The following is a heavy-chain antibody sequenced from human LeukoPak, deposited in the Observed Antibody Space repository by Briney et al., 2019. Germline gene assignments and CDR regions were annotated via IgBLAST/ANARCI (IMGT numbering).Heavy chain of an antibody. D-gene: IGHD2-15*01. CDR3: ARSHTQKEFCCGGRCYPTVWWFDP. V-gene: IGHV1-8*01. J-gene: IGHJ5*02. CDR1: GYTFINND. CDR2: IDPKNGNR. Sequence: GASVKVSCKTSGYTFINNDIDWVRQAPGQGLEWMAWIDPKNGNRGYAQNFQGRVNMTTDISINTAYLELSSLRSGDTAVYYCARSHTQKEFCCGGRCYPTVWWFDPWGQGTLVTVSS.